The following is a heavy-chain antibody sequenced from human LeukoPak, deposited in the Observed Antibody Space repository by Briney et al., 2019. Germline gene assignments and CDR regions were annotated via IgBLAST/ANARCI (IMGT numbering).Heavy chain of an antibody. J-gene: IGHJ4*02. V-gene: IGHV3-7*01. CDR1: GFTFSTHW. CDR2: IKQDGSEK. CDR3: AKDPAYCGGDCYSLDY. D-gene: IGHD2-21*01. Sequence: GGSLRLSCAASGFTFSTHWMNWVRQAPGKGLEWVATIKQDGSEKYYVDSVKGRFSITRDNAKNSLYLQMNSLRADDTAVYYCAKDPAYCGGDCYSLDYWGQGTLVTVSS.